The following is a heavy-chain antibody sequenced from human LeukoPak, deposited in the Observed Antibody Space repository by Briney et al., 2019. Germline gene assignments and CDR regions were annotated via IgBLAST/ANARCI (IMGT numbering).Heavy chain of an antibody. CDR3: ASSKRWLQPDFDY. CDR2: TQYDGSNK. V-gene: IGHV3-30*02. CDR1: GFTFISYG. D-gene: IGHD5-24*01. J-gene: IGHJ4*02. Sequence: GGSLRLSCAASGFTFISYGMHWVRQAPGKGLEWVAFTQYDGSNKYYADSVKGRFTVSRDNSKNTLYLQMNSLRAEDTAVYYCASSKRWLQPDFDYWGQGTLVTVSS.